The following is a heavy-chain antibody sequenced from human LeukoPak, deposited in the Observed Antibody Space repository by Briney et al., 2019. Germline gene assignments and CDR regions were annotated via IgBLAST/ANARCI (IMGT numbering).Heavy chain of an antibody. CDR2: IRYDGSNK. CDR3: AKDQLPLRGSYGAVDY. CDR1: GFTFSSYG. J-gene: IGHJ4*02. Sequence: GGSLRLSCAASGFTFSSYGMHWVRQAPGKGLEWVAFIRYDGSNKYYADSVKGRFTISRDNSKNTLYLQMNSLRAEDTAVYYCAKDQLPLRGSYGAVDYWGQGTLVTVSS. V-gene: IGHV3-30*02. D-gene: IGHD1-26*01.